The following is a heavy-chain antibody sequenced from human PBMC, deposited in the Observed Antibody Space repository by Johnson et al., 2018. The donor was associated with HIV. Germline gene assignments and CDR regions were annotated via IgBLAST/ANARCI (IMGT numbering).Heavy chain of an antibody. Sequence: QVQLVESGGGLVQPGGSLRLSCAASGFTVSDYYMSWIRQALGKGLEWVSYISSSGSTIYYADSVKGRFTISRDNAKKSLYLQMNSLRAEDTAVYYCVTLSSTSREDAFDIWGQGTMVTVSS. CDR3: VTLSSTSREDAFDI. CDR1: GFTVSDYY. J-gene: IGHJ3*02. CDR2: ISSSGSTI. V-gene: IGHV3-11*04. D-gene: IGHD2-2*01.